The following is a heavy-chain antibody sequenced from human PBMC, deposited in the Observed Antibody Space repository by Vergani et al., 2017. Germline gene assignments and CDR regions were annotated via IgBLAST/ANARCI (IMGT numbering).Heavy chain of an antibody. Sequence: QVQLVQSGAEVKKPGASVKVSCKASGYTFTSYGISWVRQAPGQGLEWMGWISAYNGNTNYAQKLQGRATMTTDTSTSTAYMELRSLRSDDTAVYYCARDSSSWYNYYYYGMDVWGQGTTVTVSS. CDR3: ARDSSSWYNYYYYGMDV. CDR2: ISAYNGNT. CDR1: GYTFTSYG. D-gene: IGHD6-13*01. V-gene: IGHV1-18*01. J-gene: IGHJ6*02.